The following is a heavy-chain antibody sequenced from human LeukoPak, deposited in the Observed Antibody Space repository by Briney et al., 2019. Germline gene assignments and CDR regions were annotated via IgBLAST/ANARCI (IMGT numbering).Heavy chain of an antibody. Sequence: SETLSLTCAVYGGSFSGYYWSWIRQPPGKGLEWIGEINHSGSTNYNPSLKSRVTISVDTSKNQFSLKLSSVTAADTAVYYCARSSDYPVDFDYWGQGTLVTVSS. CDR1: GGSFSGYY. J-gene: IGHJ4*02. D-gene: IGHD4-11*01. CDR2: INHSGST. CDR3: ARSSDYPVDFDY. V-gene: IGHV4-34*01.